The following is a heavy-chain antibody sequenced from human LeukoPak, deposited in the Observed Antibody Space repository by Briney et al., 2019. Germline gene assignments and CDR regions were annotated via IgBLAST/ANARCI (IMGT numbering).Heavy chain of an antibody. J-gene: IGHJ4*02. CDR2: ISETI. CDR3: VREVGRPKTFYFDS. V-gene: IGHV3-48*04. Sequence: TGGSLRLSCIASGFVFSRDNMNWVRQAPGKGLEWVAYISETIYYADPVHGRFTISRDNAKNSLYLQMSNLRVDDTAMYYCVREVGRPKTFYFDSWGRGTPVTVSS. D-gene: IGHD3-16*01. CDR1: GFVFSRDN.